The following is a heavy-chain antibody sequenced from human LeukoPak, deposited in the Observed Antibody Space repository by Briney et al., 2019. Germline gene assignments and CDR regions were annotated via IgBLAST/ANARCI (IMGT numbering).Heavy chain of an antibody. CDR2: MNPNSGNT. Sequence: ASVKVSCKASGYTFTSYDINWLRQATGQGLEWMGWMNPNSGNTGYAQKFQGRVTMTRNTSISTAYMKLSSLRSEDTAVYYCARVRSTSCYCDYWGQGTLVTVSS. D-gene: IGHD2-2*01. CDR3: ARVRSTSCYCDY. J-gene: IGHJ4*02. V-gene: IGHV1-8*01. CDR1: GYTFTSYD.